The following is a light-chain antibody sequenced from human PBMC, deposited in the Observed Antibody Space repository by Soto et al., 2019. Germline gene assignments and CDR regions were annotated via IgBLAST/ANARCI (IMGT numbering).Light chain of an antibody. CDR2: AAS. J-gene: IGKJ4*01. CDR1: QGISSF. Sequence: DIQLTQSPSFLSASVGDRVTITCRASQGISSFLAWYQQKPGKAPKLLIYAASTLQSEVPTRFSGSGSGTEFTLTISSLQPEDFATYYCQQLNSYPLIFGGGTKVEI. V-gene: IGKV1-9*01. CDR3: QQLNSYPLI.